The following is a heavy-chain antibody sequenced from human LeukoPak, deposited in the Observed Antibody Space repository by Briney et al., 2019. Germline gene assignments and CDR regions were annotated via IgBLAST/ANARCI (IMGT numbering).Heavy chain of an antibody. CDR1: GYSFTSYW. Sequence: GESLKISCKGSGYSFTSYWIGWVRQMPGKGLEWMGIIYPGDSDTRYSPSFQGHVTISADKSISTAFLQWSSLKASDSAMYYCASSESQTKFDYWGQGTLVTVSS. CDR3: ASSESQTKFDY. D-gene: IGHD1/OR15-1a*01. V-gene: IGHV5-51*01. J-gene: IGHJ4*02. CDR2: IYPGDSDT.